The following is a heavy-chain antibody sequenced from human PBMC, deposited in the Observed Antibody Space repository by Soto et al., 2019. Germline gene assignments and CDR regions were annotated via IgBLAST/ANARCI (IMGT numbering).Heavy chain of an antibody. CDR1: GGSISGYY. Sequence: QVQLQESGPGLVKPSETLSLTCTVSGGSISGYYWSWIRQPPGKGLEWIGYIYHTGSTNYNPSLKSRVTISLDTSKNQFSLKLSSVTAADTALYYCARVYCSGGSCYEGYWGQGTLVTASS. D-gene: IGHD2-15*01. CDR3: ARVYCSGGSCYEGY. CDR2: IYHTGST. J-gene: IGHJ4*02. V-gene: IGHV4-59*01.